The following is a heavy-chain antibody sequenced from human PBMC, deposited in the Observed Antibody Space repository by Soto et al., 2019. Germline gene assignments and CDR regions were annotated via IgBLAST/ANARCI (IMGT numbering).Heavy chain of an antibody. CDR1: GFTFSSYG. Sequence: QVPLVESGGDVVQPGRSLRLSCAASGFTFSSYGMHWVRQAPGKGLEWVAVISYDGSNKYYADSVKGRFTISRDNSKNTLYLQMNSLRAEDTAVYYCAKDHSWDGSGSPDFDYWGQGTLVTVSS. CDR2: ISYDGSNK. J-gene: IGHJ4*02. D-gene: IGHD3-10*01. V-gene: IGHV3-30*18. CDR3: AKDHSWDGSGSPDFDY.